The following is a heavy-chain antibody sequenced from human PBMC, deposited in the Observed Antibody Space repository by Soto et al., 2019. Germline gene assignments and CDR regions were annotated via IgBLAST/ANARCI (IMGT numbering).Heavy chain of an antibody. Sequence: GGSLRLSCAASGFTFSSYIMSWVRQAPGKGLEWVSAISGSGGSTYFADSVKGRFTISRDNSKNTLYLQMNSLRDEDTAVYYCARIKFVDRVFINVDVYDMDVWGQGPPVTVSS. V-gene: IGHV3-23*01. CDR3: ARIKFVDRVFINVDVYDMDV. CDR1: GFTFSSYI. CDR2: ISGSGGST. J-gene: IGHJ6*02. D-gene: IGHD3-10*01.